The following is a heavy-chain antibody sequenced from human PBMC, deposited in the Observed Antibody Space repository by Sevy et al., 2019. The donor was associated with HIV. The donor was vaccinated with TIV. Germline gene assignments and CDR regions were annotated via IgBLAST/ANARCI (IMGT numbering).Heavy chain of an antibody. D-gene: IGHD2-15*01. CDR2: IRDNGSNK. J-gene: IGHJ4*02. V-gene: IGHV3-30*02. CDR3: AIDLEDMAVEVAQNGVPLRGLDY. CDR1: GFTFSSYG. Sequence: GGSLRLSCAASGFTFSSYGMHWVRQAPGKGLEWVAFIRDNGSNKYYADSVKGRFTISRENSKNTLYLQMNSLTADDMAVYYCAIDLEDMAVEVAQNGVPLRGLDYWGQGTLVTVSS.